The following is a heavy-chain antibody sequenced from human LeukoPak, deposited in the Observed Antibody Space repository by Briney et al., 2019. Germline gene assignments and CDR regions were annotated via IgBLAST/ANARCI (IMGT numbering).Heavy chain of an antibody. V-gene: IGHV1-69*13. CDR2: IIPIFGTA. J-gene: IGHJ6*02. CDR1: GGTFSSYA. Sequence: SVKVSCKASGGTFSSYAISWVRQAPGQGLEWMGGIIPIFGTANYAQKFQGRVTITVDESTSTAYMELSSLRSEDTAVYYCARVAGYCSSTSCYEAPFYYYGMDVWGQGTTVTVSS. CDR3: ARVAGYCSSTSCYEAPFYYYGMDV. D-gene: IGHD2-2*01.